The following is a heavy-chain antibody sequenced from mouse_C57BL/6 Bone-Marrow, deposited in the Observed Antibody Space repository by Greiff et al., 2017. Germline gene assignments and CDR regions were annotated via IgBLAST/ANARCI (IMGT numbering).Heavy chain of an antibody. CDR2: IDPENGDT. V-gene: IGHV14-4*01. CDR1: GFNIKDDY. J-gene: IGHJ2*01. D-gene: IGHD1-1*01. Sequence: EVKLQESGAELVRPGASVKLSCTASGFNIKDDYMHWVKQRPEQGLEWIGWIDPENGDTEYASKFQGKATITAYTSSNTAYLQLSSLTSEDTAVYYGTTPATYYLDYWGQGTTLTVSS. CDR3: TTPATYYLDY.